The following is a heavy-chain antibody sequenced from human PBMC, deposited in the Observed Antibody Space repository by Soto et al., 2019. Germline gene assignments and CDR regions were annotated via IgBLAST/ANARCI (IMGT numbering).Heavy chain of an antibody. J-gene: IGHJ4*02. D-gene: IGHD6-13*01. CDR1: GFTFSGFD. V-gene: IGHV3-13*01. CDR2: IGTAGDT. CDR3: AKSQEIGTHFFDS. Sequence: LRLSCEASGFTFSGFDMHWVRQPTGKGLEWVSSIGTAGDTFYAVSVKGRFTISRDNAKNSLSLQMNSLRAGDMAVYFCAKSQEIGTHFFDSWGQGTQVTVSS.